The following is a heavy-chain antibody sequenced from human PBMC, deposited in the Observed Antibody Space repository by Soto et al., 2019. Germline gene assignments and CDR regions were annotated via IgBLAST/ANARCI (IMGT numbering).Heavy chain of an antibody. V-gene: IGHV4-39*01. CDR3: ARYVVVGDSSGYYYSYFDY. CDR2: IYYSGST. CDR1: GGSISSSSYY. J-gene: IGHJ4*02. D-gene: IGHD3-22*01. Sequence: PSETLSLTCTVSGGSISSSSYYWGWIRQPPGKGLEWIGSIYYSGSTYYNPSLKSRVTISVDTSKNQFSLKLSSVTAADTAVYYCARYVVVGDSSGYYYSYFDYWGQGTLVTVSS.